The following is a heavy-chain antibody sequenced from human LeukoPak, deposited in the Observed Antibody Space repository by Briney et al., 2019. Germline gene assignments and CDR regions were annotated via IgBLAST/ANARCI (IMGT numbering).Heavy chain of an antibody. D-gene: IGHD1-26*01. V-gene: IGHV3-21*01. CDR2: ISSSSSYI. CDR3: ARDFRSGSYYFDY. Sequence: GGSLRLSCAASGFIFSRYSMNWVRQAPGKGLEWVSSISSSSSYIYYADSVKGRFTISRDNAKNSLYLQMNSLRAEDTAVYYCARDFRSGSYYFDYWGQGTLVTVSS. CDR1: GFIFSRYS. J-gene: IGHJ4*02.